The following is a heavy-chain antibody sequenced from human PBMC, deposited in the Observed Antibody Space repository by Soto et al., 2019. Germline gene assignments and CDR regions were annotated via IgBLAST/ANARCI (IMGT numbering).Heavy chain of an antibody. D-gene: IGHD3-16*02. J-gene: IGHJ4*02. CDR3: ARDPPNYDYIWGSYRHGDY. CDR2: IIPILGIA. V-gene: IGHV1-69*08. CDR1: GGTFSSYT. Sequence: QVQLVQSGAEVKKPGSSVKVSCKASGGTFSSYTISWVRQAPGQGLEWMGRIIPILGIANYAQKFQGRVTITADKSTSTAYMELSNLRSEDTAVYYCARDPPNYDYIWGSYRHGDYWGQGTLVTVSS.